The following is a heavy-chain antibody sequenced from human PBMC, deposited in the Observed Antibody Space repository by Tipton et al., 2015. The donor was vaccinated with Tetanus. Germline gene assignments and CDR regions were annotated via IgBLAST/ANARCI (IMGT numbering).Heavy chain of an antibody. CDR3: ARRRSNTNLFFWFDL. CDR2: IHPGESTT. CDR1: GYSFSSYY. D-gene: IGHD3-3*01. Sequence: QLVQSGVEVKKPGESLRISCQASGYSFSSYYIAWVRQMPGRGLEWMGFIHPGESTTTYSPSFQGRVPFSADTSINTAYLHWASLTDSDTATYYCARRRSNTNLFFWFDLWGQGTPVTVSS. V-gene: IGHV5-51*01. J-gene: IGHJ5*02.